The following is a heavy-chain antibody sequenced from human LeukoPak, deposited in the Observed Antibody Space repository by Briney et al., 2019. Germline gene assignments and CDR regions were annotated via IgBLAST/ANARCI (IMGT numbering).Heavy chain of an antibody. CDR2: IYYSGST. D-gene: IGHD3-3*01. CDR1: GGSISSSSYY. Sequence: TSSETLSLTCTVSGGSISSSSYYWGWIRQPPGKGLEWIGSIYYSGSTYYNPSLKSRVTISVDTSKNQFSLKLSSVTAADTAVYYCARGSSLRTIFGVAAQTCFDYWGQGTLVTVSS. J-gene: IGHJ4*02. V-gene: IGHV4-39*01. CDR3: ARGSSLRTIFGVAAQTCFDY.